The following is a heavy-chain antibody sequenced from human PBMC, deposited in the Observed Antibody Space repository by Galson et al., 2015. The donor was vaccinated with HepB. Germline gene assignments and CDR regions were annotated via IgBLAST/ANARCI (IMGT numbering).Heavy chain of an antibody. D-gene: IGHD2-2*02. CDR1: GFTFSSYS. V-gene: IGHV3-48*02. J-gene: IGHJ6*02. CDR3: ARGTIVVVPAAITFGMDV. CDR2: ISSSSSTI. Sequence: SLRLSCAASGFTFSSYSMNWVRQAPGKGLEWVSYISSSSSTIYYADSVKGRFTISRDNAKNSLYLQMNSLRDEDTAVYYCARGTIVVVPAAITFGMDVWGQGTTVTVSS.